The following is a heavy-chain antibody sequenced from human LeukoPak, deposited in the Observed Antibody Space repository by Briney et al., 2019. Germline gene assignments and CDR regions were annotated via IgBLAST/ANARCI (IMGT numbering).Heavy chain of an antibody. V-gene: IGHV4-39*01. D-gene: IGHD3-10*01. CDR3: AKPYGPYNWFDP. CDR1: GGSISSRSYY. J-gene: IGHJ5*02. CDR2: IYYSGST. Sequence: SETLSLTCTVSGGSISSRSYYWGWIRQPPGKGLEWLGSIYYSGSTYYNPSLKSRVTISVDTSKNQFSLNLSSVTAADTAVYYCAKPYGPYNWFDPWGQGTLVTVSS.